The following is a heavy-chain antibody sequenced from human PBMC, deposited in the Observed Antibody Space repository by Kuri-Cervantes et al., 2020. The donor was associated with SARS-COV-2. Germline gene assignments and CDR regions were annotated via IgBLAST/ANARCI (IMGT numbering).Heavy chain of an antibody. V-gene: IGHV3-30*18. CDR3: AKDLGSGWYYYGMDV. CDR1: GFTFSSYG. J-gene: IGHJ6*02. Sequence: GESLKISCAASGFTFSSYGMHWVRQAPGKGLEWVAVISYDGSNKYYADSAKGRFTISRDNSKNTLYLQMNSLRAEDTAVYYCAKDLGSGWYYYGMDVWGQGTTVTVSS. D-gene: IGHD6-19*01. CDR2: ISYDGSNK.